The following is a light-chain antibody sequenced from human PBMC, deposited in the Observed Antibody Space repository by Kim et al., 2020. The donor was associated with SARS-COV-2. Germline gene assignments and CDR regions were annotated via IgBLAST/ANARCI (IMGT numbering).Light chain of an antibody. V-gene: IGKV1-5*03. Sequence: DIQMTQSPSTLSASVGDRVTITCRASRSISGLLAWYQQKPWKAPKLLIYEASTLKSGVPSRFSGSGSGTEFTLTTSSLQPDDYATYYCQQYKSYPWTFGQGTKVDIK. J-gene: IGKJ1*01. CDR1: RSISGL. CDR3: QQYKSYPWT. CDR2: EAS.